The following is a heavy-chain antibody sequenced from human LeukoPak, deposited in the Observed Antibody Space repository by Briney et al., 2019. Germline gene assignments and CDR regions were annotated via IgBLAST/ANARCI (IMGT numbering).Heavy chain of an antibody. Sequence: ALVKVSCKSSGYTFTGYYMHWVRQAPGQGLEWMGWINPSSGGTNYAQKFQGRVTMTRDTSISTAYMELSSLRSDDTAVYSCARAQTMAAAGTGPGDFWGQGTLVTVSS. CDR2: INPSSGGT. J-gene: IGHJ4*02. CDR1: GYTFTGYY. CDR3: ARAQTMAAAGTGPGDF. V-gene: IGHV1-2*02. D-gene: IGHD6-13*01.